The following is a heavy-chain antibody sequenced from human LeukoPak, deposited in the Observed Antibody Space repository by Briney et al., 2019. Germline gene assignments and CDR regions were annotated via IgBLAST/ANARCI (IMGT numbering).Heavy chain of an antibody. V-gene: IGHV4-34*01. Sequence: SETLSLTCAVYGGSFSGYYWSWIRQPPGKGLEWIGEINHSGSTNYNPSLKSRVTISVDTSKNQFSLKLSSVTAADTAVYYCARGAYCYGSGSYLPYYFDYWGQGTLVTVSS. CDR1: GGSFSGYY. CDR2: INHSGST. D-gene: IGHD3-10*01. J-gene: IGHJ4*02. CDR3: ARGAYCYGSGSYLPYYFDY.